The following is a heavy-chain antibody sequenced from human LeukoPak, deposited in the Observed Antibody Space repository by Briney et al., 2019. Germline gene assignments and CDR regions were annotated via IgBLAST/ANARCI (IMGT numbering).Heavy chain of an antibody. V-gene: IGHV3-33*06. Sequence: GGSLRLSCAASGFTFSSCGMHWVCQAPGKGLEWVAVIWYDGSNKYYADSVKGRFTISRDNSKNTLYLQMNSLRAEDTAVYYCAKDLRDYRCYFDYWGQGTLVTVSS. CDR3: AKDLRDYRCYFDY. CDR1: GFTFSSCG. D-gene: IGHD4-17*01. CDR2: IWYDGSNK. J-gene: IGHJ4*02.